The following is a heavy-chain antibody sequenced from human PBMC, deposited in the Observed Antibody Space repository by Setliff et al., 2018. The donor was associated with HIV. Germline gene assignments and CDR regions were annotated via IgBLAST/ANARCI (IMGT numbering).Heavy chain of an antibody. J-gene: IGHJ3*02. CDR1: GGTFSSYP. V-gene: IGHV1-69*13. CDR3: ARYLISTESGVVITPLAFDM. Sequence: ASVKVSCKASGGTFSSYPITWVRQAPGQGPEWMGGIIPIFGTANYAQKFQGRVSITADESTTTAYMELSSLRSEDTAVYYCARYLISTESGVVITPLAFDMWGQGTMVTVSS. CDR2: IIPIFGTA. D-gene: IGHD3-3*01.